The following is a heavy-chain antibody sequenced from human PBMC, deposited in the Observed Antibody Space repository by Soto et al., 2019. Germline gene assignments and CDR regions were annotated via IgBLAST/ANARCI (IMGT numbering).Heavy chain of an antibody. Sequence: PSETLSLTCTVSGGSISSSSYYWGWIRQPPGKGLGWIGSIYYSGSTYYNPSLKSRVTISVDTSKNQFSLKLSSVTAADTTLYYCARQHAGGYSYGFYMDVWGKGTTVTVSS. D-gene: IGHD5-18*01. CDR1: GGSISSSSYY. J-gene: IGHJ6*03. CDR2: IYYSGST. CDR3: ARQHAGGYSYGFYMDV. V-gene: IGHV4-39*01.